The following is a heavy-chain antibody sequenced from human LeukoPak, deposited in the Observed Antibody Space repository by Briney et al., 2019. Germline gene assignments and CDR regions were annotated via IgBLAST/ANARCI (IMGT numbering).Heavy chain of an antibody. CDR2: IYYSGST. CDR3: ARWGDSGSFFN. CDR1: GGSISSYY. J-gene: IGHJ4*02. Sequence: SETLSLTCTVSGGSISSYYWSWIRQPPGKGLEWIGYIYYSGSTNYNPSLKSRVTISVDTSKNQFSLKLSSVTAADTAVYYCARWGDSGSFFNWGQGTLVTVSS. V-gene: IGHV4-59*01. D-gene: IGHD1-26*01.